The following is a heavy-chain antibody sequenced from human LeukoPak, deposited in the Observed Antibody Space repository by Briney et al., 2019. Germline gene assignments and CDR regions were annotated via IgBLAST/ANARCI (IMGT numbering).Heavy chain of an antibody. CDR3: ARADIVVVPAAADAFDI. CDR1: GGSISSGDYY. Sequence: SQTLSLTCTVSGGSISSGDYYWSWIRRPPGKGLEWIGYIYYSGSTYYNPSLKSRVTISVDTSKNQSSLKLSSVTAADAAVYYCARADIVVVPAAADAFDIWGQGTMVTVSS. J-gene: IGHJ3*02. D-gene: IGHD2-2*01. CDR2: IYYSGST. V-gene: IGHV4-30-4*08.